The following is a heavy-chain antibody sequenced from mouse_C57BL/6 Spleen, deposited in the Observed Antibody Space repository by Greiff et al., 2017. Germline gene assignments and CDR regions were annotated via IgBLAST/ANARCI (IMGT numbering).Heavy chain of an antibody. V-gene: IGHV1-80*01. CDR2: IYPGDGDT. CDR1: GYAFSSYW. J-gene: IGHJ2*01. D-gene: IGHD2-1*01. Sequence: VKVVESGAELVKPGASVKISCKASGYAFSSYWMNWVKQRPGKGLEWIGQIYPGDGDTNYNGKFKGKATLTADKSSSTAYMQLSSLTSEDSAVYFCAKGGGNYAYFDYWGQGTTLTVSS. CDR3: AKGGGNYAYFDY.